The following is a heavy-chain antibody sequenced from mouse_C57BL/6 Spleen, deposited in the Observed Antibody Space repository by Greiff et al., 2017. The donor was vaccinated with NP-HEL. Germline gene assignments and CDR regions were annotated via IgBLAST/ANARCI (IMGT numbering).Heavy chain of an antibody. CDR1: GYTFTSYW. CDR3: ARKGRDYGNYFDY. V-gene: IGHV1-52*01. Sequence: VQLQQPGAELVRPGSSVKLSCKASGYTFTSYWMHWVKQRPIQGLEWIGNIDPSDSETHYNQKFKDKATLTVDKSSSTAYMQLSSLTSEDSAVYYCARKGRDYGNYFDYWGQGTTLTVSS. D-gene: IGHD2-1*01. CDR2: IDPSDSET. J-gene: IGHJ2*01.